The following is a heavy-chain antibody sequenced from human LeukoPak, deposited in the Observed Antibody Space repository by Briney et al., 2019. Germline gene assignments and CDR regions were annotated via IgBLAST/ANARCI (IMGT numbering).Heavy chain of an antibody. Sequence: SETLSLTCTVSGGSISSYYWSWIRQPPGKELEWIGYIYYSGSTNYNPSLKSRVTISVDTSKNQFSLKLSSVTAADTAVYYCASTYYYGSGSYLNWFDPWGQGTLVTVSS. CDR3: ASTYYYGSGSYLNWFDP. CDR2: IYYSGST. CDR1: GGSISSYY. J-gene: IGHJ5*02. D-gene: IGHD3-10*01. V-gene: IGHV4-59*01.